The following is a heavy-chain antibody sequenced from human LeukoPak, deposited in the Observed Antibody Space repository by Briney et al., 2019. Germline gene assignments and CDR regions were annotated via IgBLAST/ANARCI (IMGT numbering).Heavy chain of an antibody. CDR2: ISSSGSTI. D-gene: IGHD4-17*01. CDR3: ASARGPYGDYAGGYFDY. CDR1: GLTFNSYE. V-gene: IGHV3-48*03. J-gene: IGHJ4*02. Sequence: PGGSLRLSCAASGLTFNSYEMNWVRQAPGKGLEWVSYISSSGSTIYYADSVKGRFTISRDNAKNSLYLQMNSLRAEDTAVYYCASARGPYGDYAGGYFDYWGQGTLVTVSS.